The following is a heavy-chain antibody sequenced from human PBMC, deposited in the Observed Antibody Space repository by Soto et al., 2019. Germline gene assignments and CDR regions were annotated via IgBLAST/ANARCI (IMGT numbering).Heavy chain of an antibody. CDR2: MNPYSGNT. D-gene: IGHD2-21*01. V-gene: IGHV1-8*01. Sequence: ASVKVSCKASGYTFANNDINWVRQAAGQGLEWMGWMNPYSGNTDYARNFHGRVTMTRDNSITTAYMELSSLRSEDTAVYYCVRAPLEDYSADYFDNWGQGTLVTVSS. J-gene: IGHJ4*02. CDR1: GYTFANND. CDR3: VRAPLEDYSADYFDN.